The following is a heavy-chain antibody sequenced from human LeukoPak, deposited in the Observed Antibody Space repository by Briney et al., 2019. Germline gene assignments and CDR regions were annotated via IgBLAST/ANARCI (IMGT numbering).Heavy chain of an antibody. J-gene: IGHJ4*02. CDR2: ISSGSSYI. CDR1: GFTFSSYS. CDR3: ARDFSDVRGNIFDS. V-gene: IGHV3-21*01. D-gene: IGHD3-10*02. Sequence: GGSLRLSCAASGFTFSSYSMNWVRQAPGKGLEWVSSISSGSSYIYYADSVKGRFTISRDNAKNSVYLQMNSLRAEDTAVYYCARDFSDVRGNIFDSWGQGTLVTVSS.